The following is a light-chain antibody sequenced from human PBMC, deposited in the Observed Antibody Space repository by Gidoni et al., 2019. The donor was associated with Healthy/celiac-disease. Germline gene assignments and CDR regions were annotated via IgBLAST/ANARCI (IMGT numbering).Light chain of an antibody. CDR1: SSDGGGYNY. CDR2: DVS. V-gene: IGLV2-14*01. J-gene: IGLJ1*01. Sequence: QSALTQPASVSGSPGQSITISCTGTSSDGGGYNYVSWYQQHPGKAPKLMIYDVSNRPSGVSNRFSGSKSGNTASLTISGLQAEDEADYYCSSYTSSSGYVFGTGTKVTVL. CDR3: SSYTSSSGYV.